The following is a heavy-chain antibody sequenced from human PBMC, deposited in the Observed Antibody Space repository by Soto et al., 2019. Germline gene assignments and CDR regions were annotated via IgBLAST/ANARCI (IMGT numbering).Heavy chain of an antibody. D-gene: IGHD2-2*01. V-gene: IGHV4-59*01. J-gene: IGHJ6*02. CDR1: GGSISSYY. CDR3: ARDKGLYCSSTSCYAHYYYGMDV. CDR2: IYYSGST. Sequence: SGTLSLTCTVCGGSISSYYWSWIRQPPGKGLEWIGYIYYSGSTNYNPSLKSRVTISVDTSKNQFSLKLSSVTAADTAVYYCARDKGLYCSSTSCYAHYYYGMDVWGQGTTVTVSS.